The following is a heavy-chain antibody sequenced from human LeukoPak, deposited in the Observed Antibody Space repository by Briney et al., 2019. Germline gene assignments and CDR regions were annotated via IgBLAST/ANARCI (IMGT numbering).Heavy chain of an antibody. D-gene: IGHD4-17*01. V-gene: IGHV1-69*13. CDR2: SVSMFGTI. J-gene: IGHJ3*02. Sequence: SVKVSCKASVGIFYSYAINWVRQATGQGLEWMGGSVSMFGTINFATKFQGRVTITADESTSTAYMELSSLKSDDTAVDYCARGTTVTTAVLVPNDAFDIWGQGTMVTVSS. CDR3: ARGTTVTTAVLVPNDAFDI. CDR1: VGIFYSYA.